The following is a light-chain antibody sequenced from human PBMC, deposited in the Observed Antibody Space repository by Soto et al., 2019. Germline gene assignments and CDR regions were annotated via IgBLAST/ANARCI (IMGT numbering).Light chain of an antibody. CDR1: QSISSY. CDR2: AAS. CDR3: QQSYSTPLI. Sequence: DIQMTQSPSSLSASVGDRVTITCRASQSISSYLNWYQQKPGKAPKLLIYAASSLQSGVPSRFSGSGSETDLTLTISSLQPEDCASYYCQQSYSTPLIFGGGTKGDIK. V-gene: IGKV1-39*01. J-gene: IGKJ4*01.